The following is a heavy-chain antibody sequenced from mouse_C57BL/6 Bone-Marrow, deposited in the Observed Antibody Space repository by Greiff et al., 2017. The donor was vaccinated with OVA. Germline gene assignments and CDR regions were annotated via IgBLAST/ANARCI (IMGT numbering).Heavy chain of an antibody. V-gene: IGHV1-72*01. CDR1: GYTFTSYW. J-gene: IGHJ3*01. CDR3: ARGATVEGFAY. D-gene: IGHD1-1*01. CDR2: IDPNSGGT. Sequence: QVQLQQPGAELVKPGASVKLSCKASGYTFTSYWMHWVKQRPGRGLEWIGWIDPNSGGTKYTEKFKSKATLTVDKPSSTAYMQLSSLTSEDSAVYDCARGATVEGFAYWGQGTLVTVSA.